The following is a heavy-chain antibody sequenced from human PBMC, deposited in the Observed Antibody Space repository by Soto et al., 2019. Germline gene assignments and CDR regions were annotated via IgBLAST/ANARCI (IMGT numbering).Heavy chain of an antibody. CDR3: ARVPLAARRREGRNWFDP. J-gene: IGHJ5*02. V-gene: IGHV4-34*01. CDR1: GGSFSGYY. D-gene: IGHD6-6*01. CDR2: INHSGST. Sequence: SETLSLTCAIYGGSFSGYYWSWIRQPPGKGLEWIGEINHSGSTNYNPSLKSRVTISVDTSKNQFSLKLSSVTAADTAVYYCARVPLAARRREGRNWFDPWGQGTLVTVSS.